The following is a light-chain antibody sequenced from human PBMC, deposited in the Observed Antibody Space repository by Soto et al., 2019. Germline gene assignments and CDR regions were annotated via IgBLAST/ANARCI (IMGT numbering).Light chain of an antibody. CDR1: QGIRND. V-gene: IGKV1-5*03. CDR2: EAS. J-gene: IGKJ1*01. Sequence: DIQMTQSPSTLSASLAYRFTITCLASQGIRNDLDWFQQKPGKAPKLLIYEASSLESGVPSRFSGSGSGTEFTLTISSLQPDDFATYYCQQYKTYSRTFGQGTKVDIK. CDR3: QQYKTYSRT.